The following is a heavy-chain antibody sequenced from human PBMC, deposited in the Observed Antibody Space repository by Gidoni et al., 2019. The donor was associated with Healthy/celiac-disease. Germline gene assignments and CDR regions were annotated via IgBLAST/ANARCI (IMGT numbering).Heavy chain of an antibody. CDR1: GFTFSSHA. CDR2: ISGSGCST. J-gene: IGHJ4*02. CDR3: AKEPYSSSWYSFGGDY. D-gene: IGHD6-13*01. Sequence: EVQLLESGGGLVQPGGSLRLSCAASGFTFSSHAMSWVRQAPGKGLEWVLAISGSGCSTYYADSVKGRFTISRDNSKNTLYLQMNSLRAEDTAVYYCAKEPYSSSWYSFGGDYWGQGTLVTVSS. V-gene: IGHV3-23*01.